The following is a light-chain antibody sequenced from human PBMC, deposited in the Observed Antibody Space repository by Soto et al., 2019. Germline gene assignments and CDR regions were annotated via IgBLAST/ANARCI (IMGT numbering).Light chain of an antibody. J-gene: IGKJ4*01. Sequence: EIVMTQSPATLSVSPGERATFSCRASQSVSNNLARYHQKPGQAPRLLIYGASTRASGIPARFSGSGSGTEFTLTISSLQSEDFAVYYCQQYNNWPPLTFGGGTKVEIK. CDR2: GAS. V-gene: IGKV3-15*01. CDR3: QQYNNWPPLT. CDR1: QSVSNN.